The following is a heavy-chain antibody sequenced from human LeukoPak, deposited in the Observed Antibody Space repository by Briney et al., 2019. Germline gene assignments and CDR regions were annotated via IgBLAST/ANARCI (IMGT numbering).Heavy chain of an antibody. V-gene: IGHV3-30*03. CDR1: GFTFSSYG. Sequence: GGSLRLSCAASGFTFSSYGMHWVRQAPGKGLEWVAVISYDGSNKYYADSVKGRFTISRDNSKNTLYLQMNSLRAEDTAVYYCAPSGSNYDLAYWGLGTLVTVSS. J-gene: IGHJ4*02. D-gene: IGHD3-3*01. CDR2: ISYDGSNK. CDR3: APSGSNYDLAY.